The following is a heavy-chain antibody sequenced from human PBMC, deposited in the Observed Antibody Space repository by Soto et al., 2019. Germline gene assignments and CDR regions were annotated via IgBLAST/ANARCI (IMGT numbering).Heavy chain of an antibody. CDR1: GFTFNTHS. CDR2: ISSTGSYI. CDR3: ARKGADFGVVTPFDS. Sequence: EVQLVESGGGLFKPGGSLRLSCAASGFTFNTHSMNWVRQAPGKGLEWVPSISSTGSYIYYADSVKGRFTISRDNAKNSLYLQMNSLRAEDTAVYFCARKGADFGVVTPFDSWGQGVLVTVSS. J-gene: IGHJ4*02. D-gene: IGHD3-3*01. V-gene: IGHV3-21*02.